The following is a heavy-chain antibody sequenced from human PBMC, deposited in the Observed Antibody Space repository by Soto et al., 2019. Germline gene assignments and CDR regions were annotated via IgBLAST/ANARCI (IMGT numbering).Heavy chain of an antibody. V-gene: IGHV3-73*01. CDR1: GLTFSDSE. CDR2: TKRRADRYAT. Sequence: PGGSLRLSCEASGLTFSDSEIHWVRQASGKGLEWVGRTKRRADRYATGYGVSVKGRFTISRDDSRNMAFLQMNSLKMEDTAVYYCTRAGRGLEPWGQGTLVTVSS. J-gene: IGHJ5*02. CDR3: TRAGRGLEP.